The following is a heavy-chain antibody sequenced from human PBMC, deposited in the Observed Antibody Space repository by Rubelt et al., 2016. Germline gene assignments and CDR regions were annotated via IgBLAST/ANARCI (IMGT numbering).Heavy chain of an antibody. J-gene: IGHJ4*02. CDR2: INQDGGGE. Sequence: EVQLVESGGGLIQPGGSLRLSCAASGFSVSTNYMSWVRQAPGKGLEWVANINQDGGGEHYVASVKGRFTISRDNTRNSLYVEMSSLGAECTAFYDGATRHGGDWGQGSLVTVSS. CDR3: ATRHGGD. V-gene: IGHV3-7*01. CDR1: GFSVSTNY. D-gene: IGHD3-10*01.